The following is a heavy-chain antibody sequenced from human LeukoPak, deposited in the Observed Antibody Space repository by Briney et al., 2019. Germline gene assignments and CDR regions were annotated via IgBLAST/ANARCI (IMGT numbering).Heavy chain of an antibody. CDR1: GFTVSSNY. CDR2: IKSKADGGTM. V-gene: IGHV3-15*01. Sequence: PGGSLRLSCAASGFTVSSNYMSWVRQAPGKGLEWVGRIKSKADGGTMDYAAPVKGRFTVSRDDSKNTLYLQLNSLKTEDAAVYYCTTVVASQTFDYWGQGTLVTVSS. CDR3: TTVVASQTFDY. D-gene: IGHD2-15*01. J-gene: IGHJ4*02.